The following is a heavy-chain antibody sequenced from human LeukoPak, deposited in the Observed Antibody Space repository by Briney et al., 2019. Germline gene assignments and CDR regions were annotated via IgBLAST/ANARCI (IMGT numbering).Heavy chain of an antibody. CDR1: GGSTSSGSYY. Sequence: SETLSLTCTVSGGSTSSGSYYWSWIRQPAGKGLEWIGRIYTSGSTNYNPSLKSRVTIPVDTSKNQFSLKLSSVTAADTAVYYCARLFDYWGQGTLVTVSS. D-gene: IGHD3-10*02. CDR2: IYTSGST. J-gene: IGHJ4*02. V-gene: IGHV4-61*02. CDR3: ARLFDY.